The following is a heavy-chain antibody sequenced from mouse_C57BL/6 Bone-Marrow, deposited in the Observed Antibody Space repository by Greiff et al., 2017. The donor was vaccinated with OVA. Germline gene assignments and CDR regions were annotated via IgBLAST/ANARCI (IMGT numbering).Heavy chain of an antibody. CDR3: TKNSYSNYVYAMDY. CDR1: GFTFSNYW. CDR2: IRLKSDNYAT. Sequence: EVMLVESGGGLVQPGGSMKLSCVASGFTFSNYWMNWVRQSPEKGLEWVAQIRLKSDNYATHYAESVKGRFTISRDDSKSSVYLQMNNLRAEDTGIYYCTKNSYSNYVYAMDYWGQGTSVTVSS. V-gene: IGHV6-3*01. D-gene: IGHD2-5*01. J-gene: IGHJ4*01.